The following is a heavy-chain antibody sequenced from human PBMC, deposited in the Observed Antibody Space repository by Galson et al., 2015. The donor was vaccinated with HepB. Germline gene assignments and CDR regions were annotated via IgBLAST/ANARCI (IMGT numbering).Heavy chain of an antibody. J-gene: IGHJ4*02. CDR2: IAEDGSDK. D-gene: IGHD5-18*01. V-gene: IGHV3-7*01. Sequence: SLRLSCAASGFTFRNYWMSWVRQAPGKGLEWVANIAEDGSDKYYVDSVKGRFSISRDNGKSSLFLQMNSLRAEDTAVYYCARHKVNTAAREYWGQGTLVTVSS. CDR1: GFTFRNYW. CDR3: ARHKVNTAAREY.